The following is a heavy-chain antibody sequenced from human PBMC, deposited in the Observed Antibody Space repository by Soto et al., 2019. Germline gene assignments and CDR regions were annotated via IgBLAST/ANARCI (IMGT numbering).Heavy chain of an antibody. Sequence: LSLICPVSGGSISSGGYSWSWIRQPPGKGLEWIGYIYHSGSTYYNPSLKSRVTISVDRSKNQFSLKLSSVTAADTAVYYCARVPDRWGQGTLVTVSS. CDR3: ARVPDR. J-gene: IGHJ5*02. CDR1: GGSISSGGYS. CDR2: IYHSGST. V-gene: IGHV4-30-2*01. D-gene: IGHD2-2*01.